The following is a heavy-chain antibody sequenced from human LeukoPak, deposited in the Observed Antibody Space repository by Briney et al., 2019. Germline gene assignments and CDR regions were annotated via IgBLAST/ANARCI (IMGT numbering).Heavy chain of an antibody. J-gene: IGHJ5*02. CDR1: GGSFSGYY. CDR3: ARHGIAAAGQNWFDP. CDR2: IYYSGST. V-gene: IGHV4-59*08. D-gene: IGHD6-13*01. Sequence: SETLSLTCAVYGGSFSGYYWSWIRQPPGKGLEWIGYIYYSGSTNYNPSLKSRVTISVDTSKNQFSLKLSSVTAADTAVYYCARHGIAAAGQNWFDPWGQGTLVTVSS.